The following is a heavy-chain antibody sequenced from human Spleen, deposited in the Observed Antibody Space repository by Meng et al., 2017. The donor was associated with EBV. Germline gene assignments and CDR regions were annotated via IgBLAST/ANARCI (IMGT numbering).Heavy chain of an antibody. D-gene: IGHD1-14*01. CDR2: IPSDASHNK. J-gene: IGHJ5*02. CDR3: AKDLSGRFDP. Sequence: QVPVVGSGGGVVQPGRALRLSCAASGFIFSGYGFHWVRQAPGKGPEWVAIIPSDASHNKYYADSVKGRFTISRDNSKNTLYLQMNSLKIEDTAVYYCAKDLSGRFDPWGQGTLVTVSS. CDR1: GFIFSGYG. V-gene: IGHV3-30*18.